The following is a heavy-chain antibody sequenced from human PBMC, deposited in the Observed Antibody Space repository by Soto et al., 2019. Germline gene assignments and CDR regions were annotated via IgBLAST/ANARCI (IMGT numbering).Heavy chain of an antibody. D-gene: IGHD3-3*01. V-gene: IGHV5-51*01. J-gene: IGHJ4*02. CDR3: ARGRVSPRTFDY. Sequence: GEALKISCKGAVYNFAGYWIAWVRQMPGKGLELMGIIYPSDSDTRYRPSFQGQVTISADKSISSAYLQWSSLRASDTAMYYCARGRVSPRTFDYWGQGTPVTV. CDR1: VYNFAGYW. CDR2: IYPSDSDT.